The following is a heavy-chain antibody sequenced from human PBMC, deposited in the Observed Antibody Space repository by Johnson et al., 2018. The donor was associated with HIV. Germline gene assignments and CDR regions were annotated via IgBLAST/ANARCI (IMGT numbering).Heavy chain of an antibody. Sequence: QVQLVESGGGVVQPGRSLRLSCAASGFTFSSYAMHWVRQAPGKGLAWVAVISSDGSNEYYADSVRGRFTISRDSSKSALYLQMNSLRAEDTAVYYCARDRGTMIVVGSAFDIWGQGTRVTVSS. V-gene: IGHV3-30*04. CDR3: ARDRGTMIVVGSAFDI. D-gene: IGHD3-22*01. CDR2: ISSDGSNE. J-gene: IGHJ3*02. CDR1: GFTFSSYA.